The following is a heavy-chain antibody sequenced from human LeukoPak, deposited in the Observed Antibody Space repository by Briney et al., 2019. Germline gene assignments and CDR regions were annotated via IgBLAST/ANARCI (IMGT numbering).Heavy chain of an antibody. CDR1: GFTFSSYA. CDR3: AKDRCYYDSSGYPIGLFDY. D-gene: IGHD3-22*01. Sequence: GGSLRLSCAASGFTFSSYAMSWVRQAPGKGLEWVSAISGSGGSTYYADSVKGRFTISRDNSKNTLYLQMNSLRAEDTAVYYCAKDRCYYDSSGYPIGLFDYWGQGTLVTVSS. V-gene: IGHV3-23*01. J-gene: IGHJ4*02. CDR2: ISGSGGST.